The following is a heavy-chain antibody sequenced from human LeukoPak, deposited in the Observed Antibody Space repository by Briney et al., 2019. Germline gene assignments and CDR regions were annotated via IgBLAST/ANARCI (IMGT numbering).Heavy chain of an antibody. CDR1: GGSISSYY. D-gene: IGHD6-13*01. CDR2: IYYSGST. V-gene: IGHV4-59*01. J-gene: IGHJ4*02. CDR3: ARIWGAAGTIFDY. Sequence: PSETLSLTCTVSGGSISSYYWSWIRQPPGKGLEWIGYIYYSGSTNYNPSLKSRVTISVDTSKNQFSLKLTSVTAADTAVYYCARIWGAAGTIFDYWGQGTLVTVYS.